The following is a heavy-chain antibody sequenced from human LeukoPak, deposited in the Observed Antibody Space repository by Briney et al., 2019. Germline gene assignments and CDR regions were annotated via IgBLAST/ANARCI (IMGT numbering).Heavy chain of an antibody. CDR3: ASYGSGSYSVY. J-gene: IGHJ4*02. Sequence: PGGSLRLSCAASRFTFNSYAMSWVRQAPGKGLEWVSSISSSSSYIYYADSVKGRFTISRDNAKNSLYLQMNSLRAEDTAVYYCASYGSGSYSVYWGQGTLVTVSS. V-gene: IGHV3-21*01. CDR2: ISSSSSYI. CDR1: RFTFNSYA. D-gene: IGHD1-26*01.